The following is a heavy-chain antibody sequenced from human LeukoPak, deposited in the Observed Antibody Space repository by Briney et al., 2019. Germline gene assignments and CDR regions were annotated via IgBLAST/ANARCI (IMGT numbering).Heavy chain of an antibody. D-gene: IGHD3-22*01. J-gene: IGHJ4*02. CDR2: IYYSGST. CDR3: ARGPPPNYYDSSLYFDY. CDR1: GGSISSGDYY. Sequence: SETLSLTCTVSGGSISSGDYYWSWIRQPPGKGLEWIGYIYYSGSTYYNPSLKSRVTISVDTSKNQFSLKLSSVTAADTAVYYCARGPPPNYYDSSLYFDYWGQGTLVTVSS. V-gene: IGHV4-30-4*01.